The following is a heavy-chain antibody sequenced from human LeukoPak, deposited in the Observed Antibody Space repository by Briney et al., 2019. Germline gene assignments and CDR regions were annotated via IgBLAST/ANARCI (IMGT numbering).Heavy chain of an antibody. D-gene: IGHD3-3*01. CDR2: ISGSGGNT. J-gene: IGHJ5*02. Sequence: PGGSLRLSCAASGFTFSRNGMTWVRQAPGKGLEWVSAISGSGGNTYYADSVKGRFTISRDNAKNSLYLQMNSLRAEDTALYYCARASSALIDAALPNWFDPWGQGTLVTVSS. CDR1: GFTFSRNG. CDR3: ARASSALIDAALPNWFDP. V-gene: IGHV3-23*01.